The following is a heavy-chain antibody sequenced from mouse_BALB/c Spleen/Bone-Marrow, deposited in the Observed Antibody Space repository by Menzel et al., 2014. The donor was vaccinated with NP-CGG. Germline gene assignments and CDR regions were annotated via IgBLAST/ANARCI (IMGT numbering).Heavy chain of an antibody. Sequence: QVQLQQSGPGLVAPSQSPSITCTVSGFSLSSYGVHWVRQSPGKGLEWLVVIWSDGTTTYNSALKSRLSISKDNSKNQVFLKMNSLQTDDTAIYYCARYGNYAVDYWGQGTSVTVSS. CDR3: ARYGNYAVDY. D-gene: IGHD2-1*01. CDR1: GFSLSSYG. V-gene: IGHV2-6*02. CDR2: IWSDGTT. J-gene: IGHJ4*01.